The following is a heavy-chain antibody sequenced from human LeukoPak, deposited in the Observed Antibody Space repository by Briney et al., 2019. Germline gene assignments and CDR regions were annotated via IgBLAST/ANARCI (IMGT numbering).Heavy chain of an antibody. D-gene: IGHD1-26*01. CDR1: GYTFTGHY. V-gene: IGHV1-2*02. CDR3: ARESIRIVGAAKVKFFDY. Sequence: ASVKVSCKASGYTFTGHYIHWVQQAPGEGLEWMGGINPDSGDTNYAQTFEGRVTMTRDTPINTTSLDLSKLRSDDTAIYYCARESIRIVGAAKVKFFDYWGQGTLLTVSS. CDR2: INPDSGDT. J-gene: IGHJ4*02.